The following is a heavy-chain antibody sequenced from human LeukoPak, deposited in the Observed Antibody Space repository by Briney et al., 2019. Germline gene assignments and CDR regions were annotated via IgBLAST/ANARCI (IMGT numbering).Heavy chain of an antibody. CDR3: ARAGFALAPHRGTPFDY. Sequence: SETLSLTCTVTGDSISSSNDYWGWIRQSPGKGLEWIGSFYYSGNTYYNPSLKSRLTISVDTSKNQFSLKLTSVTAADTAVYYCARAGFALAPHRGTPFDYWGQGTLVTVSS. V-gene: IGHV4-39*01. D-gene: IGHD6-6*01. J-gene: IGHJ4*02. CDR2: FYYSGNT. CDR1: GDSISSSNDY.